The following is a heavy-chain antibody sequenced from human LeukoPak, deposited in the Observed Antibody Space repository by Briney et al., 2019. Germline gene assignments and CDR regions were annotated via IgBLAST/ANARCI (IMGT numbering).Heavy chain of an antibody. CDR1: GGTFNNYA. D-gene: IGHD3-10*01. Sequence: GSSMKVSCKSTGGTFNNYAISWVRQAPGQGLEWMGDIAPMFNKANHAQNFQGRVTMTADESTHTVYMELRSLRFEDTAVYYCAKEVEVHHPAFGDWGQGTLVTVSA. V-gene: IGHV1-69*01. CDR2: IAPMFNKA. J-gene: IGHJ4*02. CDR3: AKEVEVHHPAFGD.